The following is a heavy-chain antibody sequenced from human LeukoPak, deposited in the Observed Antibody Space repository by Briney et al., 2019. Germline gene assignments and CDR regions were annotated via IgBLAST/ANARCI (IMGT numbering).Heavy chain of an antibody. CDR3: ARGRGSRLVHYYYYMDV. CDR2: INHSGST. CDR1: GFTFSSYG. J-gene: IGHJ6*03. Sequence: PGGTLRLSCAASGFTFSSYGMSWVRQPPGKGLEWIGEINHSGSTNYNPSLKSRVTISVDTSKNQFSLKLSSVTAADTAVYYCARGRGSRLVHYYYYMDVWGKGTTVTVSS. V-gene: IGHV4-34*01. D-gene: IGHD6-19*01.